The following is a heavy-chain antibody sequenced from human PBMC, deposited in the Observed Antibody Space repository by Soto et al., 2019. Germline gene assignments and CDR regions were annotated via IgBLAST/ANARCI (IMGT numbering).Heavy chain of an antibody. CDR3: ARGGSVVVVTDGFGF. CDR1: GYTFPASN. J-gene: IGHJ4*02. CDR2: INPSGGGT. Sequence: QVQLERSGPEGKGPGASGKVSSKTSGYTFPASNLHWWRQPPGQGLGGMGRINPSGGGTSYAQKFQGRVTMTRDTSTSTVYVELSTLTSEDTAVYFCARGGSVVVVTDGFGFWGQGTLVTVSS. V-gene: IGHV1-46*01. D-gene: IGHD2-21*02.